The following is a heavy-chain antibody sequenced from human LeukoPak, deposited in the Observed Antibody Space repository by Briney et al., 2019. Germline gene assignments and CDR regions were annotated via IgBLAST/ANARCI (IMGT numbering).Heavy chain of an antibody. V-gene: IGHV1-2*02. CDR3: ARGMDHYQYYYMDV. Sequence: ASVKVSYKASGYTFIGYYMHWVRQAPGQGLEWMGWINPNSGGTNYAQKFQGRVTMTRDTSISTAYMELSRLRSDDTAVYYCARGMDHYQYYYMDVWGKGTTVTVSS. CDR1: GYTFIGYY. D-gene: IGHD2-8*01. CDR2: INPNSGGT. J-gene: IGHJ6*03.